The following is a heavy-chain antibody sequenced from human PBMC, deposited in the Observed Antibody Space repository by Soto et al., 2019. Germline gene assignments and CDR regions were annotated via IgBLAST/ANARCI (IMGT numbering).Heavy chain of an antibody. D-gene: IGHD1-26*01. Sequence: SETLALTCTVSGGSISSYYWSWIRQPPGKGLEWIGYIYYSGSTNYNPSLKSRVTISVDTSKNQFSLKLSSVTAADTAVYYCARHLGGRHPHDYWGQGTLVTVSS. V-gene: IGHV4-59*08. CDR1: GGSISSYY. CDR2: IYYSGST. CDR3: ARHLGGRHPHDY. J-gene: IGHJ4*02.